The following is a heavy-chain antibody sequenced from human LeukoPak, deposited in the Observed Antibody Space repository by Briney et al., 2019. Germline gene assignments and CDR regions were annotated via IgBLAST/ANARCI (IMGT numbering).Heavy chain of an antibody. Sequence: PSETLSLTCTVSGDSISNYYWTWIRQTPGKGLEWIGNLYHSGAADYNPSLKTRVTTSVATSKDQFSLSLMSSTAADTAVYFCARLGKTYYMDVWGTGTTVTVSS. CDR1: GDSISNYY. CDR2: LYHSGAA. V-gene: IGHV4-59*08. CDR3: ARLGKTYYMDV. D-gene: IGHD1/OR15-1a*01. J-gene: IGHJ6*03.